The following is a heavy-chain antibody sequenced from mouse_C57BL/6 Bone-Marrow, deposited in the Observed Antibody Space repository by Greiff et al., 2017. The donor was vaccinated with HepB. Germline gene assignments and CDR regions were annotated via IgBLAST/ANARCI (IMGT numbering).Heavy chain of an antibody. Sequence: VQLQESGAELARPGASVKLSFKAFGYTFTSHGISWVKQRTGQGPEWIGEIYSRSGNTYYNEKFKGKATLTADKSSSTAYMELRRLTSEDSAVYFCARPITTVGGNWYFDVWGTGTTVTVSS. D-gene: IGHD1-1*01. J-gene: IGHJ1*03. V-gene: IGHV1-81*01. CDR1: GYTFTSHG. CDR3: ARPITTVGGNWYFDV. CDR2: IYSRSGNT.